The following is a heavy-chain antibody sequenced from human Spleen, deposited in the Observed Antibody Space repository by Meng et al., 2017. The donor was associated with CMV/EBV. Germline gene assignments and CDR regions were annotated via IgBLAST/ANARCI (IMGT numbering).Heavy chain of an antibody. J-gene: IGHJ4*02. CDR1: GFTFSSYS. V-gene: IGHV3-21*01. Sequence: GGSLRLSCAASGFTFSSYSMNWVRQAPGKGLEWVSSISSSSSYIYYADSVKGRFTISRDNAKNTLYLQMNSLRAEDTAVYYCARGVILEWPYLDYWGQGTLVTVSS. CDR2: ISSSSSYI. CDR3: ARGVILEWPYLDY. D-gene: IGHD3-3*01.